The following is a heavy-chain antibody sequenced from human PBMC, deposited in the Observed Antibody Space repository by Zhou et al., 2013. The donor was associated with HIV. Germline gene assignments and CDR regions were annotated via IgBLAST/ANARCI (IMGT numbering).Heavy chain of an antibody. J-gene: IGHJ6*02. CDR1: GYTFNNYG. D-gene: IGHD3-10*01. CDR3: ARDGFSKHWGVNYQFNGMDV. Sequence: QIQLVQSGDEVKKPGASVKVSCKASGYTFNNYGISWVRQAPGQGLEWMGMGSVVIVVTQVLHEKFHDRVTMTTDTSTNLAYLELGSLRLDDTAVYFCARDGFSKHWGVNYQFNGMDVWGQGTTVSVSS. V-gene: IGHV1-18*01. CDR2: SVVIVVT.